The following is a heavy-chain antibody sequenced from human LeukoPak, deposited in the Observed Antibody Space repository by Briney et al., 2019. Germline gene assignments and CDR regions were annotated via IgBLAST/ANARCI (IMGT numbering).Heavy chain of an antibody. CDR2: IIPIFGTA. V-gene: IGHV1-69*06. J-gene: IGHJ5*02. CDR1: GGTFSSHA. D-gene: IGHD2-2*01. Sequence: SVKVSCKASGGTFSSHAISWVRQAPGQGLEWMGGIIPIFGTANYAQKFQGRVTITADKSTSTAYMELSSLRSEDTAVYYCARGGSEYQLLNWFDPWGQGTLVTVSS. CDR3: ARGGSEYQLLNWFDP.